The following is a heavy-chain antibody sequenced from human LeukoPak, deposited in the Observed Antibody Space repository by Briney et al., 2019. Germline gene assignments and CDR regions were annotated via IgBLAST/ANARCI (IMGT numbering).Heavy chain of an antibody. D-gene: IGHD3-22*01. CDR1: GFTFSSYS. Sequence: GGSLRLSCAASGFTFSSYSMNWVRQAPGKGLEWVSSISSSSSYIYYADSVKGRFAISRDNSKNTLYLQMNTLRAEDTAVYYCARSLRDSSGYYFDHWGQGTLVTVSS. CDR3: ARSLRDSSGYYFDH. CDR2: ISSSSSYI. V-gene: IGHV3-21*01. J-gene: IGHJ4*02.